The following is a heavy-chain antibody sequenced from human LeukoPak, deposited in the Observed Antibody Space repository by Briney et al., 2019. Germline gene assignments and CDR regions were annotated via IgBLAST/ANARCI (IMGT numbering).Heavy chain of an antibody. V-gene: IGHV3-21*04. D-gene: IGHD2/OR15-2a*01. CDR2: ITSSSTYI. Sequence: PGGSLRLSCAASGITLSSYNMNWVRQAPGKGLEWVSSITSSSTYIYYADSVKGRFTMSRDNSKNTLYLQMNSLRAENTAVYYCAKPREYDGPLAYWGQGTLVTVSS. CDR3: AKPREYDGPLAY. J-gene: IGHJ4*02. CDR1: GITLSSYN.